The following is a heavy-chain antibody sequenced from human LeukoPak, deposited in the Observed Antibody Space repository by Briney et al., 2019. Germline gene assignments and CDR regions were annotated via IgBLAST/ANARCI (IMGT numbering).Heavy chain of an antibody. CDR1: GGTFSSYT. Sequence: SVKGSCTASGGTFSSYTISWVRQAPGQGLEWMGRIIPILGIANYAQKFQGRVTITADKSTSTAYMELSSLRSEDTAVYYCARDPRYYYDSSGLDWGQGTLVTVSS. CDR3: ARDPRYYYDSSGLD. J-gene: IGHJ4*02. D-gene: IGHD3-22*01. V-gene: IGHV1-69*04. CDR2: IIPILGIA.